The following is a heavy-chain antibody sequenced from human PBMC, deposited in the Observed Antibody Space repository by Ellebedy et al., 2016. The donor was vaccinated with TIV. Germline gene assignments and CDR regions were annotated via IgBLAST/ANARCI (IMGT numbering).Heavy chain of an antibody. CDR2: IYYTGST. D-gene: IGHD4/OR15-4a*01. Sequence: GSLRLSCTVSGDAISSSNVYWGWSRKPPGKGLEWIGSIYYTGSTYYNPSLKSRVTISLDTPRNQFSLKLTSVAAADTALYYCARGAHLSGAYYPPGEWGRGTLVAVSS. CDR3: ARGAHLSGAYYPPGE. J-gene: IGHJ4*02. CDR1: GDAISSSNVY. V-gene: IGHV4-39*07.